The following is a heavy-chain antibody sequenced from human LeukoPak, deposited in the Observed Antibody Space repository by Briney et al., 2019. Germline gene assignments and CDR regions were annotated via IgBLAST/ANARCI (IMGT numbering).Heavy chain of an antibody. CDR1: GFTFSSYA. CDR2: ISDTGGTT. CDR3: ARKYCTSTKCYHVDY. D-gene: IGHD2-2*01. Sequence: GRSLRLSCAASGFTFSSYAMNWVRQAPGKGLEWVSSISDTGGTTYYTDSVKGRFTISRDNSKNTLYLQMNSLRAEDTAVYYCARKYCTSTKCYHVDYWGQGTLVTVSS. V-gene: IGHV3-23*01. J-gene: IGHJ4*02.